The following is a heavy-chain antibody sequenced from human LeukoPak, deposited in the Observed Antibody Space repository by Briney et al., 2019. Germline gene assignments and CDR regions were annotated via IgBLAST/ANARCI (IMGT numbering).Heavy chain of an antibody. CDR1: GYTFTGYY. CDR3: ARDVTSLVVAAAYHHNYGMDV. J-gene: IGHJ6*02. V-gene: IGHV1-18*04. D-gene: IGHD6-13*01. Sequence: ASVKVSCKASGYTFTGYYLHWVRQAPGQGLEWMGWISAYNGNTNYAQKLQGRVTMTTDTSTSTAYMELRSLRSDDTAVYYCARDVTSLVVAAAYHHNYGMDVWGQGTTVTVSS. CDR2: ISAYNGNT.